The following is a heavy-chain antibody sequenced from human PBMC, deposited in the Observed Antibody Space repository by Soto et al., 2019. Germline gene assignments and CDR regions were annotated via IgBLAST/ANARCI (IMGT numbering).Heavy chain of an antibody. CDR2: IIPIFGTA. Sequence: ASVKVSCKASGGTFSSYAISWLRQAPGQGLEWMGGIIPIFGTANYAQKFQGRVTITADESTSTAYMELSSLRSEDTAVYYCASETHSSSWPNWFDPWGQGTLVTVSS. CDR1: GGTFSSYA. D-gene: IGHD6-13*01. V-gene: IGHV1-69*13. J-gene: IGHJ5*02. CDR3: ASETHSSSWPNWFDP.